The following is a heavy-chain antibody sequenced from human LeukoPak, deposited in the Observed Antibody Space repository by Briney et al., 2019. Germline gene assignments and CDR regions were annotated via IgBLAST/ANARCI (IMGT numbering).Heavy chain of an antibody. D-gene: IGHD3-3*01. Sequence: ASVKVSCKTSGYTFIGYDINWVRQATGQGLEWMGWMNPNSGDTGYAQKFQGRVTMTRDTSINAAYMELSSLRSEDTAVYYCARAFWSGPYGMDVWGQGTTVTVSS. CDR3: ARAFWSGPYGMDV. J-gene: IGHJ6*02. CDR2: MNPNSGDT. CDR1: GYTFIGYD. V-gene: IGHV1-8*01.